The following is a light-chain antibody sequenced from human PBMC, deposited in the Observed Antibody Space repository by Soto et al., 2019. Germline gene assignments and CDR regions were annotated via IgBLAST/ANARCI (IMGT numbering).Light chain of an antibody. J-gene: IGLJ2*01. CDR2: DVS. CDR3: SSYTSISTLVV. V-gene: IGLV2-14*01. CDR1: SSDVGGYNY. Sequence: QSALTQPASVSGSPGQSITISCTGTSSDVGGYNYVSWYQQHPGKAPKLMIYDVSNRPSGVSNLFSGSKSGNTASLTSSGLQAEDEADYYCSSYTSISTLVVFGGGTKLTVL.